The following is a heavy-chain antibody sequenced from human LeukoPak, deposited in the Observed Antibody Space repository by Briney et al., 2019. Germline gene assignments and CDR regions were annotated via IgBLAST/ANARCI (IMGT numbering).Heavy chain of an antibody. CDR1: GYTLTDYH. Sequence: ASVKVSCKASGYTLTDYHIHWVRQAPGQGLEWMGWINPNNGATNYPQKFQGRVTMTRDTSISTPYMELNRLRSDDNAVYYCARGGVTFGGAYYMDVWGKGTTVTVSS. CDR3: ARGGVTFGGAYYMDV. CDR2: INPNNGAT. V-gene: IGHV1-2*02. D-gene: IGHD3-16*01. J-gene: IGHJ6*03.